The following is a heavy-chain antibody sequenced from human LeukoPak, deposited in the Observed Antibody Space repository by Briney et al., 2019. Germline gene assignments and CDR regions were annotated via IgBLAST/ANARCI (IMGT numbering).Heavy chain of an antibody. D-gene: IGHD6-13*01. CDR3: ARGTIAAAGYYYFDY. CDR1: GFTISSYW. Sequence: GGSLRLSCAASGFTISSYWMSWVRQAPWKGLEWVANIKQDGSEKYYVDSVKGRFTISRDNAKNSLYLQMNSLRAEDTAVYYCARGTIAAAGYYYFDYWGQGTQVTVSS. J-gene: IGHJ4*02. V-gene: IGHV3-7*04. CDR2: IKQDGSEK.